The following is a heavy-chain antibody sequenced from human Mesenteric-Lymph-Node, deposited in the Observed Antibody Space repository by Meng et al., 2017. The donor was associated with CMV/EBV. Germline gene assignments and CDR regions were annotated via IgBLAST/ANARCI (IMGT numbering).Heavy chain of an antibody. CDR2: INHSGST. V-gene: IGHV4-34*01. CDR3: ARGSSYDILTGYFDY. CDR1: GGSFSGYY. Sequence: QVQLLQWGAGLLKPSETLSVTCAVYGGSFSGYYWNWLRQSPEKGLEWIGEINHSGSTTYNPSFTSRIIISVDTSTNQISLNMSSVTAADTAVYYCARGSSYDILTGYFDYWGQGALVTVSS. J-gene: IGHJ4*02. D-gene: IGHD3-9*01.